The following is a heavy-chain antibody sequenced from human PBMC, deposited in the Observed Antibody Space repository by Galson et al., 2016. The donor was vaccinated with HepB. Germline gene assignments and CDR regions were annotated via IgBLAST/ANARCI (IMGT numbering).Heavy chain of an antibody. CDR2: ISNGGHVQ. J-gene: IGHJ4*02. CDR3: ARDPSFYCTGRGCSINFDF. V-gene: IGHV3-30*04. CDR1: GFTFSGYA. D-gene: IGHD2-8*02. Sequence: SLRLSCAASGFTFSGYAMHWVRQTPGKGLEWVAVISNGGHVQYYADSVRGRFTVSRDNSKNTLYLQMSSLKPDDTSLYYCARDPSFYCTGRGCSINFDFWGQGTLVTVSS.